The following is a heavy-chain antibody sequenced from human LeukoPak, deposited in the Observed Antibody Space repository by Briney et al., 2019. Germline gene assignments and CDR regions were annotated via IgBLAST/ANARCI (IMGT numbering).Heavy chain of an antibody. CDR2: IYPGDSET. CDR3: ARRSGSRGSYSIDY. D-gene: IGHD2-2*01. Sequence: GESLQIPCKGSGYSFINYWIGWVRQMPGKGLEWMGLIYPGDSETRYSPSFQGQVTISVDKSIDTTYLQWSSLKASDTAMYYCARRSGSRGSYSIDYWGQGTLVTVSS. CDR1: GYSFINYW. V-gene: IGHV5-51*01. J-gene: IGHJ4*02.